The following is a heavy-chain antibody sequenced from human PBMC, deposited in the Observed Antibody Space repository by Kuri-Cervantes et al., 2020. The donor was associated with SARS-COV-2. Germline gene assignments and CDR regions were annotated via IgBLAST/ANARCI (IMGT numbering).Heavy chain of an antibody. V-gene: IGHV4-39*07. CDR1: GFTFSSYS. CDR2: IYYSGST. CDR3: ARGVDVDTAMVPYFDL. Sequence: GSLRLSCAASGFTFSSYSMNWVRQAPGKGLEWIGSIYYSGSTYYNPSLKSRVTISVDTSENQFSLKLSSVTAADTAVYYCARGVDVDTAMVPYFDLWGRGTLVTVSS. D-gene: IGHD5-18*01. J-gene: IGHJ2*01.